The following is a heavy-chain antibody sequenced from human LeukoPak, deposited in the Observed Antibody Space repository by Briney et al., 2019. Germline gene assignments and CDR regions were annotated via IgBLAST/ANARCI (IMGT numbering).Heavy chain of an antibody. J-gene: IGHJ5*02. CDR1: GYTFTDYY. CDR3: ARSYFDVLTNYYMWLAP. V-gene: IGHV1-2*02. Sequence: ASVKVSCKASGYTFTDYYIHWVRQAPGQGLEWMGWINLNSGDTYYAQNFQDRVTMTGDTSISTAYLELSSLRSDDTAVFYCARSYFDVLTNYYMWLAPWGQGTLVTVSS. CDR2: INLNSGDT. D-gene: IGHD3-9*01.